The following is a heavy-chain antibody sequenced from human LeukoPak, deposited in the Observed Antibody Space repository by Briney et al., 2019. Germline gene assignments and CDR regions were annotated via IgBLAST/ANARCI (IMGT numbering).Heavy chain of an antibody. CDR2: MNPNSGNT. CDR3: AGGSGPRDAFDI. J-gene: IGHJ3*02. CDR1: GCTFTSYD. Sequence: ASVKVSCKASGCTFTSYDINWVRQATGQGLEWMGWMNPNSGNTGYAQKFQGRVTITRNTSISTAYMELSSLRSEDTAVYYCAGGSGPRDAFDIWGQGTMVTVSS. D-gene: IGHD3-10*01. V-gene: IGHV1-8*03.